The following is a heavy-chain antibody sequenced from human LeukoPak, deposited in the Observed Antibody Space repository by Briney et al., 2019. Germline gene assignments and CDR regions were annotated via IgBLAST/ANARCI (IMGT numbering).Heavy chain of an antibody. Sequence: GGSLRLSCTASEFTFSSNWMHWVRQAPGKGLVWVSRINSDGSITTYADSVKGRFTISRDNAKNTLYLQMNSLRAEDTAVYYCARGGYSYGGLYYYYGMDVWGQGTTVTVSS. CDR2: INSDGSIT. CDR1: EFTFSSNW. CDR3: ARGGYSYGGLYYYYGMDV. J-gene: IGHJ6*02. V-gene: IGHV3-74*01. D-gene: IGHD5-18*01.